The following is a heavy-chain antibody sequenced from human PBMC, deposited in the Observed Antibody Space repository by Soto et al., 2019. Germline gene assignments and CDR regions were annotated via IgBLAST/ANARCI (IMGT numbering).Heavy chain of an antibody. CDR2: IYYSGST. Sequence: PSETLSLTCTVSGGSISSSSYYWGWIRPPPGKGLEWIGSIYYSGSTYYNPSLKSRVTISVDTSKNQFSLKLSSVTAADTAVYYCARHVQWEPTEWFDPWGQGTLVTVSS. CDR3: ARHVQWEPTEWFDP. CDR1: GGSISSSSYY. J-gene: IGHJ5*02. V-gene: IGHV4-39*01. D-gene: IGHD1-26*01.